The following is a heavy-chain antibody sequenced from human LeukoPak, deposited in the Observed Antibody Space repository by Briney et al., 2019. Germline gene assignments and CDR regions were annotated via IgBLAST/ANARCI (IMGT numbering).Heavy chain of an antibody. J-gene: IGHJ1*01. Sequence: SVMVSCKASGGTFSSYAISSVPQPPGQRLECIGGIIPIFGTANYPQKFQGRVTITTDESTSTAYMELSSLRSEDTAVYYCARSTRSYSGYDFPAYWGQGTLVTVSS. CDR2: IIPIFGTA. CDR1: GGTFSSYA. D-gene: IGHD5-12*01. CDR3: ARSTRSYSGYDFPAY. V-gene: IGHV1-69*05.